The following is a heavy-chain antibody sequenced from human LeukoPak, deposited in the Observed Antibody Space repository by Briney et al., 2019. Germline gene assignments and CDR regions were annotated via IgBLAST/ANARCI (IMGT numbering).Heavy chain of an antibody. CDR3: ARYHYYGSGSFDY. CDR1: GFTFSSYE. CDR2: ISSSNTI. J-gene: IGHJ4*02. V-gene: IGHV3-48*03. Sequence: GGSLRLSCAASGFTFSSYEMNWVRQAPGKGLEWISYISSSNTIYCADSVKGRFTIFRDNANNSLYLQMNSLRAEDTAVYYCARYHYYGSGSFDYWGQGTLVTVPS. D-gene: IGHD3-10*01.